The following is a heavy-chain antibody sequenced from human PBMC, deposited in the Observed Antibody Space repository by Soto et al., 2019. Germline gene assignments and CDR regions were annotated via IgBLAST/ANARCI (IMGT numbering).Heavy chain of an antibody. J-gene: IGHJ4*01. Sequence: GGSLRLSCTGSGFSFFSYAMSWVRQAPGKGLEWVSTISGSGGHTYYADSVKGRFVVSRDNDKNTVYLNMSSLTCEDTAVYFCAKIEIGWFSHCGHGT. V-gene: IGHV3-23*01. CDR3: AKIEIGWFSH. CDR2: ISGSGGHT. CDR1: GFSFFSYA. D-gene: IGHD6-19*01.